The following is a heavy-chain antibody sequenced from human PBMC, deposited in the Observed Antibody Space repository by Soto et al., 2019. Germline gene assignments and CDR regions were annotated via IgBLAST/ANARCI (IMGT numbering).Heavy chain of an antibody. CDR3: AKDWRKRIAAADPKDAFDI. D-gene: IGHD6-13*01. Sequence: GGSLRLSCAASGFTFSSYAMSWVRQAPGKGLEWVSAISGSGGSTYYADSVKGRFTISRDNSKNTLYLQMNSLRAEDTAVYYCAKDWRKRIAAADPKDAFDIWGQGTMVTVSS. CDR1: GFTFSSYA. CDR2: ISGSGGST. V-gene: IGHV3-23*01. J-gene: IGHJ3*02.